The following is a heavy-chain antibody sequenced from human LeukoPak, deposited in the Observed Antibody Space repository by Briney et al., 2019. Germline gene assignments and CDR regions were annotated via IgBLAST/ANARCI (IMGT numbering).Heavy chain of an antibody. D-gene: IGHD6-6*01. J-gene: IGHJ4*02. CDR3: AREIRSSSTPTFDY. CDR2: ISAYKGNT. V-gene: IGHV1-18*01. CDR1: GGTFSSYA. Sequence: ASVKVSCKASGGTFSSYAISWVRQAPGQGLEWMGWISAYKGNTKYAQKFQGRVTMTRDTSISTAYMELSRLRSDDTAVYYCAREIRSSSTPTFDYWGQGTLVTVSS.